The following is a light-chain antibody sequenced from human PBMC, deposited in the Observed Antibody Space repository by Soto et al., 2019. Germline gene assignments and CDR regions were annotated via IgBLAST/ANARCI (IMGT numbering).Light chain of an antibody. CDR2: SAS. CDR1: QDISNH. V-gene: IGKV1-27*01. CDR3: QQYSTYTPRT. J-gene: IGKJ1*01. Sequence: DFQMTQSPSYLCASVGDRVTISCRAGQDISNHVAWYQQKSGKPPRLLIYSASTLHSGVPSRFSGSGSGTEFTLTISSLQPDDFATYYCQQYSTYTPRTFGQGTKVDIK.